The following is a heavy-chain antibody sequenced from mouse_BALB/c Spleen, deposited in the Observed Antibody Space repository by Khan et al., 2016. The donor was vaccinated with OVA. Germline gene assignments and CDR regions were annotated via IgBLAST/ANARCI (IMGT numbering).Heavy chain of an antibody. CDR1: GFSLTGYG. D-gene: IGHD2-10*01. CDR2: IWGDGST. V-gene: IGHV2-6-7*01. Sequence: QVQLKESGPGLVAPSQSLSITCTVSGFSLTGYGVNWVRQPPGKGLEWLGMIWGDGSTDYNSALKSRLSISKDNSKSQVFLKMNSLQTDDTARYXCARAYYGNYREAMDYWGQGTSGTVSS. CDR3: ARAYYGNYREAMDY. J-gene: IGHJ4*01.